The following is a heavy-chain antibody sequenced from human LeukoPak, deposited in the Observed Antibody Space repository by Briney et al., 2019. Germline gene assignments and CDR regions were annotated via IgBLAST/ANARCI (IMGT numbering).Heavy chain of an antibody. CDR3: ARRAPEYCTNGVCYKGVFDY. CDR2: IYYSGST. J-gene: IGHJ4*02. CDR1: GGSISSSSYY. V-gene: IGHV4-39*07. D-gene: IGHD2-8*01. Sequence: SETLSLTCTVSGGSISSSSYYWGWIRQPPGKGLEWIGSIYYSGSTYYNPSLKSRVTISIDTSKNQSSLKLSSVTAADTAVYYCARRAPEYCTNGVCYKGVFDYWGQGTLVTVSS.